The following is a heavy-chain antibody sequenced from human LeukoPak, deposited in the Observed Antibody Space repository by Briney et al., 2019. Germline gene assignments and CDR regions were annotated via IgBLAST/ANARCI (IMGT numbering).Heavy chain of an antibody. J-gene: IGHJ4*02. CDR3: ARDRELGY. CDR1: GDSISICY. Sequence: ETLSLTCTVSGDSISICYWSWIRQPPGKGLEWIGYIYNSGSTNYNPSLKSRVTISVDTSKNQFSLKLTSVTAADTAVYYCARDRELGYWGQGTLVTVSS. V-gene: IGHV4-59*01. D-gene: IGHD3-10*01. CDR2: IYNSGST.